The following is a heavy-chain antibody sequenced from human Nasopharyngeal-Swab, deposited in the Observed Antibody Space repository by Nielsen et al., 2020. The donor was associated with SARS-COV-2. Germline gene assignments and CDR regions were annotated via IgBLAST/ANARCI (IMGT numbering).Heavy chain of an antibody. CDR2: ISYDGSNK. Sequence: GGSLRLSCAASGFTFSSYGMHWVRQAPGKGLEWVAVISYDGSNKYYADSVKGRFTISRDNSKNTLYLQMNSLRAEDTAVYYCAREADLMGYDDAFDIWGRGTVVTVSS. CDR1: GFTFSSYG. V-gene: IGHV3-30*03. J-gene: IGHJ3*02. CDR3: AREADLMGYDDAFDI. D-gene: IGHD3-16*01.